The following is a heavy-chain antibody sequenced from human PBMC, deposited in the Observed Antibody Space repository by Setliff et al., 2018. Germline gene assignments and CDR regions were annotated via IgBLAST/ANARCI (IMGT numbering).Heavy chain of an antibody. CDR1: GGSISSGGYY. Sequence: PSETLSLTCTVSGGSISSGGYYWNWIRQHPGKGLEWIGYIYYSGSTYYNPSLKSRVTISVDTSKNQFSLKLSSVTAADTAVYYCASRATYYNFWSGYYLYWGQGTLVTVSS. J-gene: IGHJ4*02. CDR3: ASRATYYNFWSGYYLY. V-gene: IGHV4-31*03. D-gene: IGHD3-3*01. CDR2: IYYSGST.